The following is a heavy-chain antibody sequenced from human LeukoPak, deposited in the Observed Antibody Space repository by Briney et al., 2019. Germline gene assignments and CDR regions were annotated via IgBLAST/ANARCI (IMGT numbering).Heavy chain of an antibody. CDR1: GGSISKHY. J-gene: IGHJ3*02. CDR3: AREGTHATTENDAFDI. D-gene: IGHD4-11*01. CDR2: IYYSGTT. Sequence: SETLSLTCPVSGGSISKHYWSWLRPPPGRELEWIGYIYYSGTTNYNPSLKSRVTISVDTSKNQFSLKLSAVAAADTAVYYCAREGTHATTENDAFDIWGQGTMVTVSS. V-gene: IGHV4-59*11.